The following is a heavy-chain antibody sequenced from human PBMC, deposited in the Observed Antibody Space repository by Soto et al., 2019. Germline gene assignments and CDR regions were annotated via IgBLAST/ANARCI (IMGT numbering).Heavy chain of an antibody. Sequence: LSLTCTVSGASISNGYYSWSWIRQSPGTGLEWIGHIHSGGTTYSNPSLKSRLTISVDMSKNQFSLKLSSLTAADTAAYYCAIGPSGDKVDYWGQGTLVTV. D-gene: IGHD1-26*01. V-gene: IGHV4-30-4*01. CDR3: AIGPSGDKVDY. J-gene: IGHJ4*02. CDR2: IHSGGTT. CDR1: GASISNGYYS.